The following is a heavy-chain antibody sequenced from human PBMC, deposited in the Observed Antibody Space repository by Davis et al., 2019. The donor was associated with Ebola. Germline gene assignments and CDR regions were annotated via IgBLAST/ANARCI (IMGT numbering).Heavy chain of an antibody. CDR1: GGSISSSNW. V-gene: IGHV4-4*02. D-gene: IGHD3-10*01. Sequence: PSETLSLTCAVSGGSISSSNWWSWVRQPPGKGLEWIGEIYHSGSTNYNPSLKSRVTISVDKSKNQFSLKLSSVTAADTAVYYCARDYYYGSGSCLDYWGQGTLVTVSS. CDR2: IYHSGST. J-gene: IGHJ4*02. CDR3: ARDYYYGSGSCLDY.